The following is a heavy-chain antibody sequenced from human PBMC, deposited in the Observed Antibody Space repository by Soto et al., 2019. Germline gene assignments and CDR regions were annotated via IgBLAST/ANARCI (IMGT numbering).Heavy chain of an antibody. D-gene: IGHD4-17*01. V-gene: IGHV4-4*02. Sequence: QVQLQESGPGLVKPSGTLSLTCAVSGGSISSSNWWSWVRQPPGKGLEWIGEIYHSGSTNYNPSLQGRVTIAVDKSKTQCSRKLSSVTAADTAVYYCASVWTTVTNWFDPWGQGTLVTVSS. CDR1: GGSISSSNW. CDR3: ASVWTTVTNWFDP. J-gene: IGHJ5*02. CDR2: IYHSGST.